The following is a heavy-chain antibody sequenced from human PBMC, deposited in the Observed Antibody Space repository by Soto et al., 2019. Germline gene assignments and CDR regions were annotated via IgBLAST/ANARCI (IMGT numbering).Heavy chain of an antibody. CDR2: IIPIFGTA. Sequence: ASVKVSCKASGGTFSSYAISWVRQDPGQGLEWMGGIIPIFGTANYAQKFQGRVTITADKSTSTAYMELSSLRSEDTAVYYCARDFMMGITVVVPAAIYVGGMDVWGQGTTVTVSS. V-gene: IGHV1-69*06. D-gene: IGHD2-2*01. J-gene: IGHJ6*02. CDR1: GGTFSSYA. CDR3: ARDFMMGITVVVPAAIYVGGMDV.